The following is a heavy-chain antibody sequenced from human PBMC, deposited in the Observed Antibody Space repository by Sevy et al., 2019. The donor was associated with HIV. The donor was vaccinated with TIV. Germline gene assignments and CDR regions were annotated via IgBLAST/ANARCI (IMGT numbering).Heavy chain of an antibody. D-gene: IGHD1-1*01. CDR3: AGGGQLEPFDY. CDR1: GFTFSSYG. CDR2: IWYDGSNK. V-gene: IGHV3-33*01. Sequence: GGSLRLSCAASGFTFSSYGMHWVRQAPGKGLEWVSVIWYDGSNKYYADSVKGRFTISRDNSKNTLYLQMNSLRAEDTAVYYCAGGGQLEPFDYWGQGTLVTVSS. J-gene: IGHJ4*02.